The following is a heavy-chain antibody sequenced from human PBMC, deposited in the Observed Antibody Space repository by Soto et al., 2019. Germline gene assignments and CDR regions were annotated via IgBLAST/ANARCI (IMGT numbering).Heavy chain of an antibody. J-gene: IGHJ6*02. Sequence: EVQLVETGGDLIQPGGSLRLSCAASGFTVSSDSMTWVRQAPGKGLEWISIIYSDNNTDYADSVKGRCSISRDTSKNILSLQMNSLRAEDTAEYYGARPYSAMGVWGQGTTVTVSS. V-gene: IGHV3-53*02. CDR2: IYSDNNT. CDR3: ARPYSAMGV. CDR1: GFTVSSDS.